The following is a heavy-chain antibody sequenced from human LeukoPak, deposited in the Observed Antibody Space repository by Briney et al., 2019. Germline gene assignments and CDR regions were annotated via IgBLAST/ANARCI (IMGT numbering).Heavy chain of an antibody. CDR2: IRYDGSNK. CDR1: GFTFSSYG. V-gene: IGHV3-30*02. Sequence: GGSLRLSCAASGFTFSSYGMHWVRQAPGKGLEWVAFIRYDGSNKYYADSVKGRFTISRDNSKNTLCLQMNSVRAEDTAVYYCTKERQWQLLILDSWGQGTLVTVSS. CDR3: TKERQWQLLILDS. J-gene: IGHJ4*02. D-gene: IGHD1-26*01.